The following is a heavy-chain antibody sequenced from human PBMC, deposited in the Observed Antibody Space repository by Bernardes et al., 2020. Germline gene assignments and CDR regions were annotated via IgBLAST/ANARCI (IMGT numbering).Heavy chain of an antibody. CDR3: AKDQDSGDWDAFDI. V-gene: IGHV3-23*01. Sequence: GGSLRLSCSASGFTFSTYAMTWVRQAPGKWLEWVSAISGSGGTTSYADSVKGRFTISRDNSKNTLYLQMNSLRAEDTALYYCAKDQDSGDWDAFDIWGQGTMVTVSS. CDR2: ISGSGGTT. D-gene: IGHD4-17*01. J-gene: IGHJ3*02. CDR1: GFTFSTYA.